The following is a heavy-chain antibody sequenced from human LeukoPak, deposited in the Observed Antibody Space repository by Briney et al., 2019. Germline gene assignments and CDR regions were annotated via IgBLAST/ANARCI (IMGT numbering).Heavy chain of an antibody. D-gene: IGHD6-19*01. CDR1: GFTVSTNY. V-gene: IGHV3-53*01. J-gene: IGHJ4*02. CDR2: VYSGGST. CDR3: ARGGYSSGWYRD. Sequence: PGGSLRLSCAASGFTVSTNYMNWVRQAPGKGLEWVSVVYSGGSTYYADSVKGRFTISRDNSKNTLYLQMSSLRAEDTAFYYCARGGYSSGWYRDWGLGTLVTVSS.